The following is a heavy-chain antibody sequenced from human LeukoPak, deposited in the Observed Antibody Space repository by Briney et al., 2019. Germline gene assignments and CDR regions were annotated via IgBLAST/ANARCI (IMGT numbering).Heavy chain of an antibody. J-gene: IGHJ4*02. CDR1: GFTFSSYA. CDR3: ARARYGDSSFFDY. D-gene: IGHD4-17*01. V-gene: IGHV3-23*01. CDR2: ISGSGGST. Sequence: GGSLRLSCAASGFTFSSYAMSWVRQAPGKGLEWVSAISGSGGSTYYADSVKGRFTISRDNAKNSLYLQMNSLRAEDTAVYYCARARYGDSSFFDYWGQGTLVTVSS.